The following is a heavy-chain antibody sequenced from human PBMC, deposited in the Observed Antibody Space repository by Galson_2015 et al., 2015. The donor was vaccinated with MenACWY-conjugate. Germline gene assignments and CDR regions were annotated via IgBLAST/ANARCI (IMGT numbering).Heavy chain of an antibody. J-gene: IGHJ4*02. CDR2: ISGSGDST. Sequence: SLRLSCAASGFTFSGYAMNWVRQAPGKGLEWVSAISGSGDSTYYADSVKGRFTISRDNSKNTLYLLMISLGAEDTAVYYCAQDRALYYFGSGSSIFDYWGQGTLVTVSS. CDR3: AQDRALYYFGSGSSIFDY. D-gene: IGHD3-10*01. CDR1: GFTFSGYA. V-gene: IGHV3-23*01.